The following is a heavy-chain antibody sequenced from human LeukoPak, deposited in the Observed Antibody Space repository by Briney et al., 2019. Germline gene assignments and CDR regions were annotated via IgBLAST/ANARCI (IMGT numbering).Heavy chain of an antibody. CDR1: GGSFSGYY. CDR3: ARGRLGIAAD. V-gene: IGHV4-34*01. CDR2: INHSGST. Sequence: SETLSLTCAVCGGSFSGYYWSWIRQPPGKGLEWIGEINHSGSTNYNPSLKSRVTISVDTSKNQFSLKLSSVTAADTAVYYCARGRLGIAADWGQGTLVTVSS. D-gene: IGHD6-13*01. J-gene: IGHJ4*02.